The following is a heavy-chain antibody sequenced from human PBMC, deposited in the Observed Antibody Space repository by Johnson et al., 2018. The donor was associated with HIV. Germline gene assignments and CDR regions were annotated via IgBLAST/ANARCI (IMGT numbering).Heavy chain of an antibody. CDR2: ISWNSGSI. CDR1: GFTFNDYA. Sequence: EVQLVESGGGVIRPGGSLRLSCATYGFTFNDYAIHWVRQAPGKGLEWVSGISWNSGSIGYADSVKGRFTISRDNAKNSLYLQMNSLRAEDMAVYYCARDEPTDDAFDIWGQGTMVTVSS. V-gene: IGHV3-9*03. CDR3: ARDEPTDDAFDI. J-gene: IGHJ3*02.